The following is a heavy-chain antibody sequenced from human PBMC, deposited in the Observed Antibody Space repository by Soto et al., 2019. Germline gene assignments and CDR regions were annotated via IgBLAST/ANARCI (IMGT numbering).Heavy chain of an antibody. Sequence: QVQLVESGGSVVQPGRSLRLSCAASGFTFSSYGMHWVRKAPGKGLEWVAVIWYDGSNKYYADSVKGRFTISRDNSKNTLYLQMNSLRAEDTAVYYCARGRGCSGGSCYATTFDYWGQGTLVTVSS. CDR1: GFTFSSYG. D-gene: IGHD2-15*01. V-gene: IGHV3-33*01. J-gene: IGHJ4*02. CDR2: IWYDGSNK. CDR3: ARGRGCSGGSCYATTFDY.